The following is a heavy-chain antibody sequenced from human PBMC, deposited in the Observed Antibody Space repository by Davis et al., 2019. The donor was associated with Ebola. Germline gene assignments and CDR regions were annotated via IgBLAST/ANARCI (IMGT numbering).Heavy chain of an antibody. CDR1: GGSVSSGSYY. D-gene: IGHD3-3*01. CDR2: IYYSGST. V-gene: IGHV4-61*01. J-gene: IGHJ6*02. Sequence: MPSETLSLTCTVSGGSVSSGSYYWSWIRQPPGKGLEWIGYIYYSGSTNYNPSLKSRVTISVDTSKNQFSLKLSSVTAADTAVYYCARDYHYDFWSGYYYYGMDVWGQGTTVTVSS. CDR3: ARDYHYDFWSGYYYYGMDV.